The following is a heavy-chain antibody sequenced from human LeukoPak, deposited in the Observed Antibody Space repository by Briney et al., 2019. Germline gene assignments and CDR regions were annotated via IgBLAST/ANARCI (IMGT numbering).Heavy chain of an antibody. J-gene: IGHJ5*02. D-gene: IGHD1-26*01. Sequence: ASVKVSCKASGYTFTSYDINWVRQATGQGLEWMGWMNPNSGNTGYAQKFQGRVTITRNTSISTAYMELSSLRSEDTAVYYCARGHYPRYRFDPWGQGTLVTVSS. CDR2: MNPNSGNT. V-gene: IGHV1-8*03. CDR3: ARGHYPRYRFDP. CDR1: GYTFTSYD.